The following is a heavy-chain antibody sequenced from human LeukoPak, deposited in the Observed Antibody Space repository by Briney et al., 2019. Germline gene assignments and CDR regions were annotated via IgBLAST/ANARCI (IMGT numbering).Heavy chain of an antibody. D-gene: IGHD1-14*01. CDR2: LDSDGNT. CDR3: ARGVEPLAANTLAY. Sequence: GGSLRLSCAAAGFTVITNDMTWVRQAPGKGLECVSVLDSDGNTKYADSVQGRFTISRENSKNTLYLEMNSLSPDDTAVYSCARGVEPLAANTLAYWGQGTLVTVSS. J-gene: IGHJ4*02. CDR1: GFTVITND. V-gene: IGHV3-53*01.